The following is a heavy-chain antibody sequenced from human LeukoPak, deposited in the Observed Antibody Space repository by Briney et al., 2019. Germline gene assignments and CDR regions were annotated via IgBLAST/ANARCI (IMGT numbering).Heavy chain of an antibody. CDR1: GGSISTYY. V-gene: IGHV4-59*01. D-gene: IGHD2-21*01. CDR3: ATSIGWPNVFDH. J-gene: IGHJ4*02. Sequence: SETLSLTCTVSGGSISTYYWAWIRQTPDKGLQFIGSFYHTGSTNYNPSLESAVTISEDTSKNQISLGLRSVTAADTAVYYCATSIGWPNVFDHWGQGILVTVSS. CDR2: FYHTGST.